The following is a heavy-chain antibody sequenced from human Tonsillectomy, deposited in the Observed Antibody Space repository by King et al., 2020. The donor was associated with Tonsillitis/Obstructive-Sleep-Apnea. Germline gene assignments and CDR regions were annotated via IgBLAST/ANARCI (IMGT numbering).Heavy chain of an antibody. V-gene: IGHV3-48*02. J-gene: IGHJ5*02. D-gene: IGHD6-13*01. CDR1: GFTFSDYS. CDR2: ISSTTNFR. CDR3: ARVIAWFDP. Sequence: LVESGGGLVQPGGSLRLSCAASGFTFSDYSMHWVRQAPGKGLEWVSYISSTTNFRYYADSVKGRFTISRDNAKNSLSLQMNSLRDEDTAVYYCARVIAWFDPWGQGTLVTVSS.